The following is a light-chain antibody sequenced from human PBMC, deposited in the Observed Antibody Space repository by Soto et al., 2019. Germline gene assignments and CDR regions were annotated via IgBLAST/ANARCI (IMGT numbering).Light chain of an antibody. J-gene: IGKJ2*01. CDR1: QSVSTKY. CDR3: QHYGSSPPDT. Sequence: EIVLTQSPGTLSLSLGERATLSCRASQSVSTKYVAWYQQKPGQAPSLLIYGTANRAADVPDRFSATGSGTDFSLSISRLQPEDVGVYYCQHYGSSPPDTFGQGTKLEIK. CDR2: GTA. V-gene: IGKV3-20*01.